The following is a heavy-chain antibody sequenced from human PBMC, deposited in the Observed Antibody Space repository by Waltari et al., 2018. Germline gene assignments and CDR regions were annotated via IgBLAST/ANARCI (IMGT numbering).Heavy chain of an antibody. CDR2: ISYDGSNK. V-gene: IGHV3-30-3*01. Sequence: QVQLVESGGGGVQPGRSLRVSCAASAFTFRSYAMHWVRQAPGKGLEWVAVISYDGSNKYYADSVKGRFTISRDNSKNTLYLQMNSLRAEDTAVYYCAREMATTPLFDYWGQGTLVTVSS. J-gene: IGHJ4*02. CDR1: AFTFRSYA. D-gene: IGHD5-12*01. CDR3: AREMATTPLFDY.